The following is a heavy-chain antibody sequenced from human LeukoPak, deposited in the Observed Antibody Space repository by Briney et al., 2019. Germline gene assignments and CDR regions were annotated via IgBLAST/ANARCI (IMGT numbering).Heavy chain of an antibody. CDR1: GFTFSSYG. D-gene: IGHD6-19*01. CDR2: ISYDGSNK. V-gene: IGHV3-30*18. Sequence: GGSLRLSCAASGFTFSSYGMHWVRQAPGKGLEWVAVISYDGSNKYYADSVKGRFTISRDNSKNTLYLQMNSLRAEDTAVYYCAKDSGGRAVAGTGALYYFDHWGQGTLVTVSS. CDR3: AKDSGGRAVAGTGALYYFDH. J-gene: IGHJ4*02.